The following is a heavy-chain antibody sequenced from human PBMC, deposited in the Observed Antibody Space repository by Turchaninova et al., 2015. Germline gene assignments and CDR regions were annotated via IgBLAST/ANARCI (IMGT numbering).Heavy chain of an antibody. Sequence: QGQLVQSGAEVKKPGASVKVSCKASGYTFTTYAMHWVRQAPGQRLEWLGWINTANGKTKYSQKLQSRLTITRETSASAAYMELSSLTYEDRAVYYLASDVLPTYSDESYSYGVDVWGQGTTVTVSS. D-gene: IGHD3-10*01. CDR1: GYTFTTYA. V-gene: IGHV1-3*04. CDR3: ASDVLPTYSDESYSYGVDV. J-gene: IGHJ6*02. CDR2: INTANGKT.